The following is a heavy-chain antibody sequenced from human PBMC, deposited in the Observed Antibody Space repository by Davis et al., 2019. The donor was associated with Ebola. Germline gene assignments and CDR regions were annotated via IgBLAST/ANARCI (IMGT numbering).Heavy chain of an antibody. CDR2: IYYSGST. CDR3: AIDEITARRDYYYYYGMDV. CDR1: GGSVSSGAYY. J-gene: IGHJ6*02. Sequence: SETLSLTCTVSGGSVSSGAYYWSWIRQPPGKGLEWIGYIYYSGSTNYNPSLKSRVTISVDTSKNQFSLKLSSVTAADTAVYYCAIDEITARRDYYYYYGMDVWGQGTTVTVSS. D-gene: IGHD6-6*01. V-gene: IGHV4-61*08.